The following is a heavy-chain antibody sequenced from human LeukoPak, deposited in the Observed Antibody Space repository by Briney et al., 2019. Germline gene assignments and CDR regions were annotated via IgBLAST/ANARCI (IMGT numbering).Heavy chain of an antibody. CDR3: ARASVGATPGGWFDP. CDR2: ISAYNGNT. CDR1: GYTFTGYY. D-gene: IGHD1-26*01. J-gene: IGHJ5*02. Sequence: ASVKVSCKASGYTFTGYYMHWVRQAPGQGLEWMGWISAYNGNTNYAQKLQGRVTMTTDTSTSTAYMELRSLRFDDTAVYYCARASVGATPGGWFDPWGQGTLVTVSS. V-gene: IGHV1-18*04.